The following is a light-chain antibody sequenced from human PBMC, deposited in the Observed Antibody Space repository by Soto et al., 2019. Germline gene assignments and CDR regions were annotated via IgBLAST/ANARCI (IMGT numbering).Light chain of an antibody. CDR3: QSYDSSLSGSLV. CDR1: SSNFGAGYD. V-gene: IGLV1-40*01. Sequence: QSVLTQPPSVSGAPGQRITISCTGSSSNFGAGYDVHWYQLLPGTAPKLLIYANSNRPSGVPDRFSGSKSGTSASLAITGLQAEDEADYYCQSYDSSLSGSLVFGGGTKLTVL. J-gene: IGLJ2*01. CDR2: ANS.